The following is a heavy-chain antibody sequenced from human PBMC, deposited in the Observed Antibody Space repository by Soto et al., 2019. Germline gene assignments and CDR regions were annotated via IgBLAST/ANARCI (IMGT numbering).Heavy chain of an antibody. CDR2: ISGSGGST. V-gene: IGHV3-23*01. CDR3: AKASDPYGDDYYYGMDV. D-gene: IGHD4-17*01. CDR1: GFTFSSYA. J-gene: IGHJ6*02. Sequence: GGSLRLSCAASGFTFSSYAMSWVRQAPGKGLEWVSAISGSGGSTYYADSVKGRFTISRDNSKNTLYLQMNSLRAEDTAVYYCAKASDPYGDDYYYGMDVWGQGTTVTVSS.